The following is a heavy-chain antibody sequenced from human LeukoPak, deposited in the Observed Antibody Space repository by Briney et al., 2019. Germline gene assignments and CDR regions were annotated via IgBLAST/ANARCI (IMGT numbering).Heavy chain of an antibody. Sequence: GGSLRLSCAASGFTFSSYAMYWVRQAPGKGLEWVSGIFGSGGSTHYADSVKGRFTISRDNSKNTVYLQMNSLRAEDTAVYYCAKPTTGYSSGRFPGWPVDYWGEGTLVTVSS. CDR2: IFGSGGST. CDR1: GFTFSSYA. J-gene: IGHJ4*02. V-gene: IGHV3-23*01. D-gene: IGHD6-19*01. CDR3: AKPTTGYSSGRFPGWPVDY.